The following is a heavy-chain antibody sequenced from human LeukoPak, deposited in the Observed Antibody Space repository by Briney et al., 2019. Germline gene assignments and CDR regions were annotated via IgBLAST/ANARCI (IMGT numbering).Heavy chain of an antibody. D-gene: IGHD6-19*01. J-gene: IGHJ4*02. CDR1: GGSISSYY. CDR2: IYYSGST. V-gene: IGHV4-59*08. Sequence: SETLSLTCTVSGGSISSYYWSWIRQPPGKGLEWIGYIYYSGSTNYNPSLKGRVTISVDTSKNQFSLKLSSVTAADTAVYYCARHWQWLAPGDWGQGTLVTVSS. CDR3: ARHWQWLAPGD.